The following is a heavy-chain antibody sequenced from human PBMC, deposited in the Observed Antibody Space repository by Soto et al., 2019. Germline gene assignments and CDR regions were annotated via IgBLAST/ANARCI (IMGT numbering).Heavy chain of an antibody. V-gene: IGHV3-74*01. J-gene: IGHJ6*02. CDR2: INSDGSST. Sequence: PGGSLRLSCAASGFTFSSYWMHWVRQAPGKGLVWVSRINSDGSSTSYADSVKGRFTISRDNAKNTLYLQMNSLRAEDTAVYYCARPPKQLADGMDVWGQGTTVTAP. D-gene: IGHD6-13*01. CDR1: GFTFSSYW. CDR3: ARPPKQLADGMDV.